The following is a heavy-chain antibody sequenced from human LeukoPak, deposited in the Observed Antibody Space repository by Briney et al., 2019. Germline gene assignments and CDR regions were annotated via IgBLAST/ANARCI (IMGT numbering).Heavy chain of an antibody. Sequence: SETLSLTCTVSGGSISSYYWSWIRQPPGKGLEWIGYTYYSGSTNYNPSLKSRVTISVDTSKNQFSLKLSSVTAADTAVYYCARDRAAAGYWGQGTLVTVSS. CDR1: GGSISSYY. J-gene: IGHJ4*02. V-gene: IGHV4-59*01. CDR3: ARDRAAAGY. D-gene: IGHD6-13*01. CDR2: TYYSGST.